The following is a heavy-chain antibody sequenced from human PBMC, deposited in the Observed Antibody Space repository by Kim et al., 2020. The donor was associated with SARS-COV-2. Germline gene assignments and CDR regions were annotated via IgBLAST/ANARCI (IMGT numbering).Heavy chain of an antibody. CDR3: ARGLGSGSYYRRGGDY. Sequence: SETLSLTCAVYGGSFSGYYWSWIRQPPGKGLEWIGEINHSGSTNYNPSLKSRVTISVDTSKNQFSLKLSSVTAADTAVYYCARGLGSGSYYRRGGDYWG. CDR2: INHSGST. CDR1: GGSFSGYY. D-gene: IGHD3-10*02. V-gene: IGHV4-34*01. J-gene: IGHJ4*01.